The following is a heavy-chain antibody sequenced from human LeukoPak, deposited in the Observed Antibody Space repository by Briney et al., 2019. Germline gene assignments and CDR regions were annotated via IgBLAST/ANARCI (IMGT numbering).Heavy chain of an antibody. Sequence: SETLSLTCTVSGGSISSPNYYWSWIRQPAGKRLEWIGRIYASGSTRYNPSLNSRVTIPVDTSTNQLSLRPSSVTAADTAVYYCAGAPAGSLDWLSPLDYWGQGTLVTVSS. CDR1: GGSISSPNYY. J-gene: IGHJ4*02. D-gene: IGHD5-12*01. V-gene: IGHV4-61*02. CDR2: IYASGST. CDR3: AGAPAGSLDWLSPLDY.